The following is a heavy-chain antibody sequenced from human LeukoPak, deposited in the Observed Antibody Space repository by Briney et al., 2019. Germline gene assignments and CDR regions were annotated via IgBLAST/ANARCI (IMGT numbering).Heavy chain of an antibody. CDR3: ARVRYCSSTTCRGAFEI. J-gene: IGHJ3*02. Sequence: GGSLRLSCAASGFTFSDHYMDWVRQAPGKGLEWVGRARNKANSYTTEYAASVKDRFTISRDDSENSLYLQMNSLKTEDTAVYYCARVRYCSSTTCRGAFEIWGQGTMVTVSS. CDR1: GFTFSDHY. V-gene: IGHV3-72*01. D-gene: IGHD2-2*01. CDR2: ARNKANSYTT.